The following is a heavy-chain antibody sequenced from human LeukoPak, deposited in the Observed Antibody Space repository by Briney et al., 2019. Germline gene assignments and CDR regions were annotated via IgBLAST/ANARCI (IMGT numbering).Heavy chain of an antibody. CDR3: ARVRSSIVVVPAAKHFDY. J-gene: IGHJ4*02. CDR2: INHSGST. Sequence: SETLSLTCAVYGGSFSGYYWSWIRQPPGRGLEWIGEINHSGSTNYNPSLKSRVTISVDTSKNQFSLKLSSVTAADTAVYYCARVRSSIVVVPAAKHFDYWGQGTLVTVSS. V-gene: IGHV4-34*01. CDR1: GGSFSGYY. D-gene: IGHD2-2*01.